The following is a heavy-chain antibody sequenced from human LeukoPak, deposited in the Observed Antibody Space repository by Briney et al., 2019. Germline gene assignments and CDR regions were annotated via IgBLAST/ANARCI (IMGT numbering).Heavy chain of an antibody. D-gene: IGHD1-26*01. CDR1: GGSISSYY. CDR3: ARVVGATIGY. Sequence: PSETLSLTCTVSGGSISSYYWSWIRQPPGKGLEWIGHIYYSGSTNYNPSLKSRVTISIDTSKNQFSLRLSSVTAADTAVYYCARVVGATIGYWGQGTLVTVSS. CDR2: IYYSGST. V-gene: IGHV4-59*01. J-gene: IGHJ4*02.